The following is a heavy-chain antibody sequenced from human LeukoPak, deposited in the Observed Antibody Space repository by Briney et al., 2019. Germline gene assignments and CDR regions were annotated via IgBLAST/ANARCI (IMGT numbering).Heavy chain of an antibody. J-gene: IGHJ4*02. CDR3: ARDMSSSWYKDFDY. Sequence: PGGSLRLSCAASGFTFSSYAMSWVRQAPGKGLEWVSAISGSGGSTYYADSVKGRFTISRDNSKNTLYLQMNSLRAEDTAVYYCARDMSSSWYKDFDYWGQGTLVTVSS. V-gene: IGHV3-23*01. CDR2: ISGSGGST. CDR1: GFTFSSYA. D-gene: IGHD6-13*01.